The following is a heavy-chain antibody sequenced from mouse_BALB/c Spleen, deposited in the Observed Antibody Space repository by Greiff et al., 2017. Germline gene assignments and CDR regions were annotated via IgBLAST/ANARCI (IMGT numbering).Heavy chain of an antibody. CDR3: ARYDYPAWFAY. CDR2: IYPGDGDT. V-gene: IGHV1-80*01. D-gene: IGHD2-4*01. CDR1: GYAFSSYW. Sequence: VKLMESGAELAKPGASVKISCKASGYAFSSYWMNWVKQRPGQGLEWIGQIYPGDGDTNYNGKFKGKATLTADKSSSTAYMQLSSLTSEDSAVYFCARYDYPAWFAYWGQGTLVTVSA. J-gene: IGHJ3*01.